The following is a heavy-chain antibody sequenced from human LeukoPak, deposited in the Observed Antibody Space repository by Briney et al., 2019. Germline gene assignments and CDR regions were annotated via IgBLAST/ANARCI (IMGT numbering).Heavy chain of an antibody. D-gene: IGHD2-21*02. V-gene: IGHV3-30*04. CDR2: ISYDGSNK. CDR3: ARSAYCGGDCFLLYGAEYFQH. J-gene: IGHJ1*01. Sequence: GGSLRLSCAASGFTFSSYAMHWVRQAPGKGLEWVAVISYDGSNKYYADSVKGRFTISRDNSKNTLYLQMSSLRAEDTAVYYCARSAYCGGDCFLLYGAEYFQHWGQGTLVTVSS. CDR1: GFTFSSYA.